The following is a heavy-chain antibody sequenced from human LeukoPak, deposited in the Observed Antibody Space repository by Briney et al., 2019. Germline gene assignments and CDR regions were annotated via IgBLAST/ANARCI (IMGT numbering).Heavy chain of an antibody. CDR1: GGSLSSDY. CDR2: IYYSGST. CDR3: ARWSYDSSGYNATPYYYGMDV. Sequence: SETLSLTCTVSGGSLSSDYWSWIRQPPGKGLEWSGYIYYSGSTNYNPSLKSRVTISVDTSKNQFSLKLSSVTAADTAVYYCARWSYDSSGYNATPYYYGMDVWGQGTTVTVSS. D-gene: IGHD3-22*01. J-gene: IGHJ6*02. V-gene: IGHV4-59*01.